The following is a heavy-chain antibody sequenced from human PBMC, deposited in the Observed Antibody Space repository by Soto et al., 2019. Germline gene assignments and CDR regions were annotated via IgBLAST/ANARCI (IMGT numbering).Heavy chain of an antibody. Sequence: GASVKVSCKASGNTFTSYGISWVRQAPGQGLEWMGWISAYNGNTNYAQKLQGRVTMTTDTSTSTAYMELRSLRSDDTAVYYCARCCTYYDFWSGYYNFDYWGQGTLVTVSS. D-gene: IGHD3-3*01. J-gene: IGHJ4*02. CDR3: ARCCTYYDFWSGYYNFDY. CDR1: GNTFTSYG. CDR2: ISAYNGNT. V-gene: IGHV1-18*01.